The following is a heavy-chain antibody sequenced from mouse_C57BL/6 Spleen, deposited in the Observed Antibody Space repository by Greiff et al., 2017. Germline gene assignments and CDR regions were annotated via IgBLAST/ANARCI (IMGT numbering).Heavy chain of an antibody. V-gene: IGHV1-54*01. J-gene: IGHJ3*01. CDR3: ARRANWDWAWFAY. D-gene: IGHD4-1*02. Sequence: QVQLQQSGAELVRPGTSVKVSCKASGYAFTNYLIEWVKQRPGQGLEWIGVINPGSGGTNYNEKFKGKATLTADKSSSTAYMQLSSLTSEDSAVYFCARRANWDWAWFAYWGQGTLVTVAA. CDR1: GYAFTNYL. CDR2: INPGSGGT.